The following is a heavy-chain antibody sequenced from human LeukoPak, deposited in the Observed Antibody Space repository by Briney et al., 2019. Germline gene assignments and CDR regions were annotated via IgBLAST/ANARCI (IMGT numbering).Heavy chain of an antibody. V-gene: IGHV1-18*01. CDR2: ISAYNGDI. CDR3: ARESGSDDFDI. CDR1: GYTFTKYG. Sequence: ASVKVCCKASGYTFTKYGVSWVRQAPGQGLAWKGWISAYNGDIKYEQGGTGRVTMTTDTSTTTVYMELRRLRSDDTVVYSGARESGSDDFDIWGQGTMVTVSS. J-gene: IGHJ3*02.